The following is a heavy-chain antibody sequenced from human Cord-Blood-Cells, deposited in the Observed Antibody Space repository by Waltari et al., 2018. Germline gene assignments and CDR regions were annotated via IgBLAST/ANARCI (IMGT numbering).Heavy chain of an antibody. V-gene: IGHV3-30-3*01. CDR1: GFTFSSYA. Sequence: QVQLVESGGGVVQPGRSLRLSCAASGFTFSSYAMHWVRQAPGKGLEWVAVISYDGSNKYYADSVKGRFTISRDNSKNTLYLQMNSLRAEDTAVYYCARDEWEEVWSGYFDYWGQGTLVTVSS. CDR2: ISYDGSNK. J-gene: IGHJ4*02. CDR3: ARDEWEEVWSGYFDY. D-gene: IGHD3-3*01.